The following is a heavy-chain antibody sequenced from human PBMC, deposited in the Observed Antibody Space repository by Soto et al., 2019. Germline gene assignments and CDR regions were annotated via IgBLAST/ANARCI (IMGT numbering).Heavy chain of an antibody. CDR3: ARDDDYEANAFDY. J-gene: IGHJ4*02. Sequence: GGSLRLSCAASGFTFSRYGMHWVRQAPGKGLEWVALIWNDGTRKVYVDSVKGRFTISRDNSKNTLDLQMNSLRAEDTAVYYCARDDDYEANAFDYWGPGTLVTVSS. CDR1: GFTFSRYG. D-gene: IGHD3-22*01. CDR2: IWNDGTRK. V-gene: IGHV3-33*01.